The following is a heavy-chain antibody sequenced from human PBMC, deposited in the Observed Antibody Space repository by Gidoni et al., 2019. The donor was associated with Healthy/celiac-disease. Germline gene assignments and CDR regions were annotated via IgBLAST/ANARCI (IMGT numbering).Heavy chain of an antibody. CDR3: AKDPTGPRGESDY. J-gene: IGHJ4*02. Sequence: EVQLLESGGGLVQPGGSLRLSCAASGFTFSSYAMSWVRQAPGRGLEWVSSISGSGVSTYYADSVKGRFTISRDNSKNTLYLQMNSLRAEDTAVYYCAKDPTGPRGESDYWGQGTLVTVSS. D-gene: IGHD3-16*01. CDR1: GFTFSSYA. V-gene: IGHV3-23*01. CDR2: ISGSGVST.